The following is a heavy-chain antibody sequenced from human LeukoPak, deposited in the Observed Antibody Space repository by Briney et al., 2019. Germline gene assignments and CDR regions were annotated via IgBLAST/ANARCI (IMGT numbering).Heavy chain of an antibody. V-gene: IGHV3-48*03. CDR3: AREKLSFFDSSGYFDH. D-gene: IGHD3-22*01. CDR1: GFTFSSYE. CDR2: ISSSGSAI. J-gene: IGHJ4*02. Sequence: GGSLRLSCAASGFTFSSYEMNWVRQAPGKGLEWVSFISSSGSAIHYADSVRSRFTISRDNAKNSLFLQMSRLRAEDTAVYYCAREKLSFFDSSGYFDHWGQGTLVTVSS.